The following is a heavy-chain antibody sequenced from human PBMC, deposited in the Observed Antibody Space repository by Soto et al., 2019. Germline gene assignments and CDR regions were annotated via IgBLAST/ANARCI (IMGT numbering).Heavy chain of an antibody. CDR3: AKDTEGGEDAFDI. J-gene: IGHJ3*02. CDR2: ISWNSGSI. V-gene: IGHV3-9*01. CDR1: GFTFDDYA. Sequence: EVQLVESGGGLVQPGRSLRLSCAASGFTFDDYAMHWVRQAPGKGLEWVSGISWNSGSIGYADSVKGRFTISRDNAKNYLYLQMNSLRAEDTALYYCAKDTEGGEDAFDIWGQGTMVTVSS.